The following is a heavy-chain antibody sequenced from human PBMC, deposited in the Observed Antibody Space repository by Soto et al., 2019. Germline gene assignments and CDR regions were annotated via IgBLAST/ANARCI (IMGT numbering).Heavy chain of an antibody. CDR3: ARNYGGNSQFFDL. V-gene: IGHV4-59*11. D-gene: IGHD4-17*01. Sequence: QVQLQESGPGLVKTSETLSLNCSVSGDAITRHYWSWIRQSPGKGLEWLGYFFHTGTALYNPSLRSRVTMSVDTSKNQFSLKLTSVIPADTAVYFCARNYGGNSQFFDLWGRGTLVTVSS. CDR1: GDAITRHY. J-gene: IGHJ2*01. CDR2: FFHTGTA.